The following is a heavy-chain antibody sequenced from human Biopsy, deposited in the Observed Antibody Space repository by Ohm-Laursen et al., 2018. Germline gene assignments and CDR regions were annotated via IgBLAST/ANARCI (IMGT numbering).Heavy chain of an antibody. V-gene: IGHV1-69*08. CDR3: ATDADGYYTEFDF. Sequence: GSSVKVSCKASGYTFTYPYLHWVRQAPGQGLEWLGRIVPILGTVNYAQRFQGRAALTADKSTGTAYMELNRLISDDTAVYYCATDADGYYTEFDFWGQGTLITVSS. J-gene: IGHJ4*02. D-gene: IGHD5-24*01. CDR2: IVPILGTV. CDR1: GYTFTYPY.